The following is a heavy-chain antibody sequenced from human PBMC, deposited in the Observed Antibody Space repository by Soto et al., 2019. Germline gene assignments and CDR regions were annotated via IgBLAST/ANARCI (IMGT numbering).Heavy chain of an antibody. Sequence: SETLSLTCAVSGGSISSSNWWSWVRQPPGKGLEWIGEIYHSGSTNYNPSLKSRVTISVDKSKNQFSLKLSSVTAADTAVYYCARAAVHYYDSSGYYDYWGQGTLVTVSS. CDR3: ARAAVHYYDSSGYYDY. J-gene: IGHJ4*02. CDR1: GGSISSSNW. V-gene: IGHV4-4*02. CDR2: IYHSGST. D-gene: IGHD3-22*01.